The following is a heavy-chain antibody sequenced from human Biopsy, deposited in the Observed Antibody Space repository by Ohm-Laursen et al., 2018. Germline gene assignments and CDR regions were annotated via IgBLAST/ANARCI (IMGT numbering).Heavy chain of an antibody. CDR2: IYYTGST. CDR3: ARATNSTGWPYYYFYGMDV. Sequence: SDTLSLTCPVSGGSISSDYWSWIRQPPGKGLEWIGYIYYTGSTNYSPSLESRVIMSVDTSKNQFSLRLNSVTAADTAVYHCARATNSTGWPYYYFYGMDVWGQGTTVTVSS. V-gene: IGHV4-59*07. CDR1: GGSISSDY. J-gene: IGHJ6*02. D-gene: IGHD2/OR15-2a*01.